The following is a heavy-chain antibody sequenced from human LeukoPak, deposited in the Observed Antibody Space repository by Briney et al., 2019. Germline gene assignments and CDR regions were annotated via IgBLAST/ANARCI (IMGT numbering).Heavy chain of an antibody. Sequence: AGGSLRLSCAASGFTVSSNYMSWVRQAPGKGLEWVSVIYSGGSTYYADSVKGRFTISRDNAKNSLYLQMNSLRAEDTAVYYCGKCEVSFFASFYNVVEKWGQGTLVTVSS. CDR2: IYSGGST. J-gene: IGHJ4*02. D-gene: IGHD2-15*01. V-gene: IGHV3-53*01. CDR3: GKCEVSFFASFYNVVEK. CDR1: GFTVSSNY.